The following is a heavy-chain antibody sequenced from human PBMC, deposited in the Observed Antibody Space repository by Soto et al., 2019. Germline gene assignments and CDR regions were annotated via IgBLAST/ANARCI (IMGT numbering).Heavy chain of an antibody. D-gene: IGHD3-22*01. V-gene: IGHV5-10-1*01. CDR3: ARQIYDSDTGPNFQYYFDS. Sequence: GESLKISCKGSGYSFAGYWITWVRQKPGKGLEWMGRIDPSDSLTYYSPSFRGHVTISVTKSITTVFLQWSSLRASDTAMYYCARQIYDSDTGPNFQYYFDSWGQGTPVTVSS. CDR2: IDPSDSLT. J-gene: IGHJ4*02. CDR1: GYSFAGYW.